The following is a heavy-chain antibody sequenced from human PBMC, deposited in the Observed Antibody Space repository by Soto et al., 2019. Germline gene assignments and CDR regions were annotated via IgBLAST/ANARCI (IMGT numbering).Heavy chain of an antibody. CDR1: GYTFTSYY. V-gene: IGHV1-46*01. D-gene: IGHD3-22*01. CDR2: INPSGGST. J-gene: IGHJ6*02. Sequence: ASVKVSCKASGYTFTSYYMHWVRQAPGQGLEWMGIINPSGGSTSYAQKFQGRVTMTRDTSTSTVYMELSSLRSEDTAVYYCASPQSRGVNYYDSSGYIDYYGMDVWGQGTTVTVSS. CDR3: ASPQSRGVNYYDSSGYIDYYGMDV.